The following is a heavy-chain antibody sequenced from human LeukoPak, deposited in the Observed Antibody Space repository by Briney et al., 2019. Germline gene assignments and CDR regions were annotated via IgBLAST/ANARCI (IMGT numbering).Heavy chain of an antibody. V-gene: IGHV1-18*01. Sequence: ASVKVSCKASGYTFTSYGISWVRQAPGQGLEWMGWISAYNGNTNYAQKLQGRVTTTTDTSTSTAYMELRSLRSDDTAVYYCARDNYYDSSGLLDYWGQGTLVTVSS. CDR1: GYTFTSYG. CDR2: ISAYNGNT. J-gene: IGHJ4*02. CDR3: ARDNYYDSSGLLDY. D-gene: IGHD3-22*01.